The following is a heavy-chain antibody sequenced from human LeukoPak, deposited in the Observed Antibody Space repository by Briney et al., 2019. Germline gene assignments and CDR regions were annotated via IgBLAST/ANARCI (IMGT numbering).Heavy chain of an antibody. V-gene: IGHV3-48*03. J-gene: IGHJ4*02. D-gene: IGHD5-12*01. CDR3: AKYIVATNSNLVAATRRYFDY. Sequence: GGSLRLSCAASGFTFSSYEMNWVRQAPGEGLEWVSYISSSGSTIYYADSVKGRFTISRDNAKNSLYLQMNSLSAEDTAVYYCAKYIVATNSNLVAATRRYFDYWGQGTLVTVSS. CDR2: ISSSGSTI. CDR1: GFTFSSYE.